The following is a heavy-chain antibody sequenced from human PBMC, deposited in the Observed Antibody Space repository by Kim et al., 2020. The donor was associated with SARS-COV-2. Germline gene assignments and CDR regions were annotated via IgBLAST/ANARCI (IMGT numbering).Heavy chain of an antibody. CDR3: AKGHCSGVCYSTEDY. CDR2: VSYDGRDK. D-gene: IGHD2-21*01. J-gene: IGHJ4*02. V-gene: IGHV3-30*04. CDR1: GFSFSSYD. Sequence: GGSLRLSCAASGFSFSSYDMHWVRQAPGKGLEWVAVVSYDGRDKRYIDSVMGRFTISREDSSNTLFLQMNSLRVEDTAVYYCAKGHCSGVCYSTEDYWGQGALVTVSS.